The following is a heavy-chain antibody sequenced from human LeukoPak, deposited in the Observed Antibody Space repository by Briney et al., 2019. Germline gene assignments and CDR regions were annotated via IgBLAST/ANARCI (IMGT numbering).Heavy chain of an antibody. D-gene: IGHD1-26*01. V-gene: IGHV3-74*01. J-gene: IGHJ4*02. CDR2: ITSEGSST. Sequence: GGSLRLSCAASGFTFSSYWMHWVRQVPGKGLVWVSRITSEGSSTSYADSVKGRFTISRDNAKNTLYLQMNSLRAEDTAVYYCARVSEWELLDFDYWGQGTLVTVSS. CDR1: GFTFSSYW. CDR3: ARVSEWELLDFDY.